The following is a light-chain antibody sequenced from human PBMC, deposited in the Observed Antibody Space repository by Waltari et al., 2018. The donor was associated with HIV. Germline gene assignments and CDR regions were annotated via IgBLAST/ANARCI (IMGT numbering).Light chain of an antibody. CDR1: RSNIGKNF. CDR3: ATWDDSLSGWV. CDR2: RND. V-gene: IGLV1-47*01. Sequence: QSVLTQPPSASGTPGQRVTISCSGSRSNIGKNFIYWYQQFPGTAPKLLIYRNDQRPACVPDRFSGSRSGTSASLAISGLRSEDEADYYCATWDDSLSGWVFGGGTKLTVL. J-gene: IGLJ3*02.